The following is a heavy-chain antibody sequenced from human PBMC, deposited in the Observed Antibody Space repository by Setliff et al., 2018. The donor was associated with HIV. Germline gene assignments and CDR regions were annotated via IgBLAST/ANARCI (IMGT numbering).Heavy chain of an antibody. J-gene: IGHJ6*03. V-gene: IGHV1-69*05. CDR3: ARETYYGSGSYLPTEYYYYYMDV. Sequence: SVKVSCKASGGTFSSFAISWVRQAPGQGLEWMGGIIPIFGTANYAQKFQGRFTITTDESTTTAYMELRSLRSEDTAVYYCARETYYGSGSYLPTEYYYYYMDVWGTGTTVTVSS. CDR2: IIPIFGTA. D-gene: IGHD3-10*01. CDR1: GGTFSSFA.